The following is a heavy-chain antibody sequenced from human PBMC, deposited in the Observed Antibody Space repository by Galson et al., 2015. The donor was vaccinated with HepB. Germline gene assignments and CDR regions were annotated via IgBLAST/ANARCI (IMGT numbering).Heavy chain of an antibody. CDR3: ARVGGYYDYIWGSYRSPSDAFDI. CDR1: GYTFTSYA. J-gene: IGHJ3*02. V-gene: IGHV1-3*01. Sequence: SVKVSCKASGYTFTSYAMHWVRQAPGQRLEWMGWINAGNGNTKYSQKFQGRVTITRDTSASTAYMEPSSLRSEDTAVYYCARVGGYYDYIWGSYRSPSDAFDIWGQGTMVTVSS. D-gene: IGHD3-16*02. CDR2: INAGNGNT.